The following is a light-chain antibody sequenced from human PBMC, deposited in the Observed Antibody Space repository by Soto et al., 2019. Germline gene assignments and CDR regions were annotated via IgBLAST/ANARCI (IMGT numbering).Light chain of an antibody. CDR2: AAS. CDR3: QQSYSTLIT. Sequence: DIQMTQSPSSLSASVGDRVTITCRASQNINNYLNWYQQKPGKAPKLLIYAASNLQSGVPSRFSGSGSGAGFTLTISSLQPEDFATYFCQQSYSTLITFGQGTRLEIK. CDR1: QNINNY. V-gene: IGKV1-39*01. J-gene: IGKJ5*01.